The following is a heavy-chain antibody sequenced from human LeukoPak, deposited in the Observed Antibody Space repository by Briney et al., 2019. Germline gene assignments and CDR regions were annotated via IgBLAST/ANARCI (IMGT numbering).Heavy chain of an antibody. CDR2: ISGSGGST. D-gene: IGHD3-22*01. Sequence: GGSLRLSCAASGFTFSDYYMSWIRQAPGKGLEWVSAISGSGGSTYYADSVKGRFTISRDNSKNTLYLQMNSLRAEDTAVYYCAKSPTMIVVVKYFDYWGQGTLVTVSS. V-gene: IGHV3-23*01. CDR3: AKSPTMIVVVKYFDY. CDR1: GFTFSDYY. J-gene: IGHJ4*02.